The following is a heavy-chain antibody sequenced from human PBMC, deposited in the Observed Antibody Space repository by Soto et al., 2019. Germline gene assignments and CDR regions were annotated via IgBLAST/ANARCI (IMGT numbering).Heavy chain of an antibody. CDR3: AKDSSSYFDY. V-gene: IGHV3-30*18. CDR1: GFTFSSYG. D-gene: IGHD6-6*01. CDR2: ISYDGSNK. Sequence: GGSLRLSCAASGFTFSSYGMHWVRQAPGKGLEWVAVISYDGSNKYYADSVKGRFTISRDNSKNTLYLQMNSLRAEDTAVYYCAKDSSSYFDYWGQGTLVTSPQ. J-gene: IGHJ4*02.